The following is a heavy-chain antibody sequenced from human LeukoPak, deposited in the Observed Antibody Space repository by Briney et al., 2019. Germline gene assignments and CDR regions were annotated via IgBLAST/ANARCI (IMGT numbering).Heavy chain of an antibody. J-gene: IGHJ4*02. V-gene: IGHV1-2*02. CDR1: GYTFTGYY. CDR2: INPNSGGT. D-gene: IGHD3/OR15-3a*01. CDR3: ARVRTGYYDPLDY. Sequence: ASVKVSCKASGYTFTGYYMHWVRQAPGQGLEWMGWINPNSGGTNYAQKFQGRVTMTRDTSISTAYMELSRLRSDDTAVYYCARVRTGYYDPLDYWGQGTLVTVSS.